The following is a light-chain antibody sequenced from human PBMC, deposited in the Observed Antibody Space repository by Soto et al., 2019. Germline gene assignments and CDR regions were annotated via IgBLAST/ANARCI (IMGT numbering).Light chain of an antibody. J-gene: IGKJ2*01. CDR2: GAS. CDR1: QSVSSSY. Sequence: EIVLTQSPGTLSLSPGERATLSCRASQSVSSSYLAWYQQKPGQAPRLLIYGASSRATGIPDRFSGSGSGTDFTLIISTLEPEDFAVYYCQQYGSSPDTFGQGTKLEIK. CDR3: QQYGSSPDT. V-gene: IGKV3-20*01.